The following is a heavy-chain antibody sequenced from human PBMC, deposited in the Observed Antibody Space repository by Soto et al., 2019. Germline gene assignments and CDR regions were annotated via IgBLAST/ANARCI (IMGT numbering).Heavy chain of an antibody. CDR3: ARAESPAAAAGRNFQH. D-gene: IGHD6-13*01. J-gene: IGHJ1*01. CDR2: INHSGST. Sequence: QVQLQQWGAGLLKPSETLSLTCAVYGGSFSGYYWSWIRQPPGKGLEWIGEINHSGSTNYNPSLKSRVTISVDTSKNQLSLKLSSVTAADTAVYYCARAESPAAAAGRNFQHWGQGTLVTVSS. V-gene: IGHV4-34*01. CDR1: GGSFSGYY.